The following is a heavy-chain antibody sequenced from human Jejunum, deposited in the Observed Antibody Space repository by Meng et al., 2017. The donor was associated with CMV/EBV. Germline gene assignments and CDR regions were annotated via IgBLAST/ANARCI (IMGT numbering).Heavy chain of an antibody. CDR1: TFTDHA. D-gene: IGHD2-15*01. CDR3: ARDIQLYSHHYYGMDV. CDR2: ITWNGLII. Sequence: TFTDHAMHWVRQAPGKGLEWVSGITWNGLIIGYADSVKGRFNISRDNAKNSLYLQMNSLRAEDTALYYCARDIQLYSHHYYGMDVWGQGTTVTVSS. V-gene: IGHV3-9*01. J-gene: IGHJ6*02.